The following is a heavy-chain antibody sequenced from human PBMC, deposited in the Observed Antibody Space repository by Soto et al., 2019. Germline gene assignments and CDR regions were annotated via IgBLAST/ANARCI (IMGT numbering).Heavy chain of an antibody. J-gene: IGHJ6*03. CDR2: ISAYNGNT. D-gene: IGHD2-2*01. CDR3: ARDEGPPRVPGYYYYMDV. CDR1: GYTFTNYG. V-gene: IGHV1-18*01. Sequence: QVRLVQSGAEVKKPGASVKVSCKASGYTFTNYGISWVRQAPGQGLEWMGWISAYNGNTNYAQKLQGRVTMTTDTSTSTAYMELRSLRSDDTAVYYCARDEGPPRVPGYYYYMDVWGKGTTVTVSS.